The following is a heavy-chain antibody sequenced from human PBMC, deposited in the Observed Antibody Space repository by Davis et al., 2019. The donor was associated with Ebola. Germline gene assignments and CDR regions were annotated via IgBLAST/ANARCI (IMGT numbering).Heavy chain of an antibody. D-gene: IGHD5-18*01. CDR2: MNPNSGNT. CDR1: GYTFTSYD. Sequence: AASVKVSCKASGYTFTSYDINWVRQATGQGLEWMGWMNPNSGNTGYAQKFQGRVTMTRNTSISTAYMELSSLRSDDTAVYYCARGLDTASGYGMDVWGQGTTVTVSS. J-gene: IGHJ6*02. V-gene: IGHV1-8*01. CDR3: ARGLDTASGYGMDV.